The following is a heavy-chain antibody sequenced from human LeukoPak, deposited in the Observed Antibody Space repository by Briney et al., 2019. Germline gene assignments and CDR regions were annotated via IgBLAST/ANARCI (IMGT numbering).Heavy chain of an antibody. D-gene: IGHD1-7*01. V-gene: IGHV3-49*03. CDR2: IRSKVFGGTT. J-gene: IGHJ4*02. CDR3: VTLRSWNYYY. CDR1: GFTFADYA. Sequence: GGSLRLSCTASGFTFADYAMSWFRQAPGKGLEWVSFIRSKVFGGTTEYAASVKGRFTISRDDSKSIAYLQMKSLKTEDTAVYYCVTLRSWNYYYWGQGTLVTVSS.